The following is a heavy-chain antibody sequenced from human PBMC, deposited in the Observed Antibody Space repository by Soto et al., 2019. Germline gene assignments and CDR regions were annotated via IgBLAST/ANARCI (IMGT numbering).Heavy chain of an antibody. CDR2: ISAYNGNT. V-gene: IGHV1-18*01. CDR1: GYTFTSYG. Sequence: QVQLVQSGAEVKKPGASVKVSCKASGYTFTSYGISWVRQAPGQGLEWMGWISAYNGNTNYAQKLQGRVTMTTDTSTSTAYMELRSRRSDDTAVYYCAGSVSGYEAVEGSYYYGMDVWGQGTTVTVSS. D-gene: IGHD5-12*01. J-gene: IGHJ6*02. CDR3: AGSVSGYEAVEGSYYYGMDV.